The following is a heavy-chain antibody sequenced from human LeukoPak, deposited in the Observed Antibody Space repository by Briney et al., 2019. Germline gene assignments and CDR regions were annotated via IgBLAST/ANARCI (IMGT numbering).Heavy chain of an antibody. Sequence: PGGSLRLSCAASGFTFSDHYMDWVRQAPGKGLEWLGRIKNRANSYTTEYAASVKGRFTISRDDSKNSLYLQMNSLKTEDTAVYSCARDLRLEPTSGYWGHGTLVTVSS. J-gene: IGHJ4*01. CDR3: ARDLRLEPTSGY. D-gene: IGHD1-1*01. V-gene: IGHV3-72*01. CDR2: IKNRANSYTT. CDR1: GFTFSDHY.